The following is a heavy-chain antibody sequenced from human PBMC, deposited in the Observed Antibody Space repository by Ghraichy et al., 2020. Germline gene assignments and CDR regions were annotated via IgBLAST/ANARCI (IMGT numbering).Heavy chain of an antibody. CDR3: ARGSSGWYSWYYYYYGMDV. Sequence: SETLSLTCAVYGGFFSGYYWSWIRQPPGKGLEWIGEINHSGSTNYNPSLKSRVTISVDTSKNQFSLKLSSVTAADTAVYYCARGSSGWYSWYYYYYGMDVWGQGTTVTVSS. D-gene: IGHD6-19*01. V-gene: IGHV4-34*01. J-gene: IGHJ6*02. CDR2: INHSGST. CDR1: GGFFSGYY.